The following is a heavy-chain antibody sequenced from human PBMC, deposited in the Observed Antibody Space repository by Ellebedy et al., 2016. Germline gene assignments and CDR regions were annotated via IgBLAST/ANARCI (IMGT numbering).Heavy chain of an antibody. CDR2: IYYSGST. Sequence: SETLSLXXTVSGGSVSSGSYYWSWIRQPPGKGLEWIGYIYYSGSTNYNPSLKSRVTISVDTSKNQFSLKLSSVTAADTAVYYCARHYCSSPSCHFDYWGQGTLVTVSS. V-gene: IGHV4-61*01. D-gene: IGHD2-2*01. CDR1: GGSVSSGSYY. J-gene: IGHJ4*02. CDR3: ARHYCSSPSCHFDY.